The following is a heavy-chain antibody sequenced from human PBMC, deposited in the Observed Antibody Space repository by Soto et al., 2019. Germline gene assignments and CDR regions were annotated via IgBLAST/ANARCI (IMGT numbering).Heavy chain of an antibody. D-gene: IGHD3-22*01. Sequence: GGSLRLSCTASGFTFSSFFMNWVRQAPGKGPEWVSGIDTSGGVTKYADSVKGRFTISRDNSKNTLYLQMNSLRAEDTAVYYCAKDKGYYDSSGYDAFDIWGQGTMVTVSS. CDR2: IDTSGGVT. CDR1: GFTFSSFF. J-gene: IGHJ3*02. V-gene: IGHV3-23*01. CDR3: AKDKGYYDSSGYDAFDI.